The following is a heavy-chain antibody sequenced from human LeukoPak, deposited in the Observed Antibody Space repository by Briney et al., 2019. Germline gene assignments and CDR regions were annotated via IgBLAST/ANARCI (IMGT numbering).Heavy chain of an antibody. CDR3: ARVVSAVAGTFNY. CDR2: IYTSGST. Sequence: SETLSLTCTVSGGSISSGSYYWSWIRQPAGKGLEWIGRIYTSGSTNYNPSLKSRVTMSVDTSKNQFSLKLSSVTAADTAVYYCARVVSAVAGTFNYWGQGTLVTVSS. V-gene: IGHV4-61*02. CDR1: GGSISSGSYY. D-gene: IGHD6-19*01. J-gene: IGHJ4*02.